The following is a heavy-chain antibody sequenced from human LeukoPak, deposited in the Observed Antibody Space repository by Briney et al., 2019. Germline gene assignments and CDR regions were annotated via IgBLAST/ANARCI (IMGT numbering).Heavy chain of an antibody. Sequence: GGSLRLSCAASGFTFSSYSMSWVRQAPGKGLEWVSSISSSSSYIYYADSVKGRFTISRDNAKNSLYLQMNSLRAEDTAVYYCARDHYYDSSGYYYYYGMDVWGQGTTVTVSS. J-gene: IGHJ6*02. CDR2: ISSSSSYI. CDR1: GFTFSSYS. V-gene: IGHV3-21*04. D-gene: IGHD3-22*01. CDR3: ARDHYYDSSGYYYYYGMDV.